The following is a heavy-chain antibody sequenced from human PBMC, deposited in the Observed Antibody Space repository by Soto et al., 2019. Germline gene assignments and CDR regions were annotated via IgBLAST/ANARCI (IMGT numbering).Heavy chain of an antibody. V-gene: IGHV3-74*01. CDR1: GFTFSSYW. D-gene: IGHD1-26*01. Sequence: EVQLVESGGGLVQPGGSLRLSCAASGFTFSSYWMHWVRQAPGKGLVWVSRINSDGSSTSYADSVKGRFTISRDNTKNTLYLQMNSLRAEDTAVYYCARDRSGSYQYYYYYGMDFWGQGTTVTVS. J-gene: IGHJ6*02. CDR2: INSDGSST. CDR3: ARDRSGSYQYYYYYGMDF.